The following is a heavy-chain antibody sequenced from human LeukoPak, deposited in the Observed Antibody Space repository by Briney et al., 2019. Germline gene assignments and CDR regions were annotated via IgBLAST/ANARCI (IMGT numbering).Heavy chain of an antibody. CDR2: INPNSGGT. D-gene: IGHD5-18*01. CDR3: ARGRGYSYGYLDDAFDI. Sequence: ASVKVSCKASGYTFTGYYMHWVRQAPGQGLEWMGWINPNSGGTNYVQKFQGRVTMTRDTSISTAYMELSRLRSDDTAVYYCARGRGYSYGYLDDAFDIWGQGTMVTVSS. V-gene: IGHV1-2*02. CDR1: GYTFTGYY. J-gene: IGHJ3*02.